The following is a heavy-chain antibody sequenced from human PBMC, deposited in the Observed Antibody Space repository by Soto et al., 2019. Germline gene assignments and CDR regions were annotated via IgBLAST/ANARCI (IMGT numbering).Heavy chain of an antibody. D-gene: IGHD6-13*01. Sequence: QVQLVQSGAEVKKPGSSVKVSCKASGGTFSSYAISWVRQAPGQGLEWMGGIIPIFGTANYAQKFQGRVTITADESTSTAYMELSSLRSEDTAVYYCARARNSIAAAGLVSDYYYYGMDVWGQGTTVTVSS. CDR3: ARARNSIAAAGLVSDYYYYGMDV. CDR1: GGTFSSYA. CDR2: IIPIFGTA. J-gene: IGHJ6*02. V-gene: IGHV1-69*01.